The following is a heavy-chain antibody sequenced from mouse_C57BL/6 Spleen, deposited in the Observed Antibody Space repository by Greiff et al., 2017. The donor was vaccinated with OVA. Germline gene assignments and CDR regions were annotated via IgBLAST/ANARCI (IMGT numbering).Heavy chain of an antibody. CDR1: GYTFTDYY. J-gene: IGHJ2*01. D-gene: IGHD1-1*01. Sequence: EVQLQQSGPELVKPGASVKISCKASGYTFTDYYMNWVKQSHGKSLEWIGDINPNNGGTSYNQKFKGKATLTVDKSSSTAYMELRSLTSEDSAVYYCAREYYYGSSYFDDWGQGTTLTVSS. CDR2: INPNNGGT. CDR3: AREYYYGSSYFDD. V-gene: IGHV1-26*01.